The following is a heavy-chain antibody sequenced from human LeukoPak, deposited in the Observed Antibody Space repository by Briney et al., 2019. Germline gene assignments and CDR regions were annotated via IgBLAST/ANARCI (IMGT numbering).Heavy chain of an antibody. J-gene: IGHJ3*02. CDR2: IYYSGST. Sequence: PSETLSLTCTVSGGSISSYYWSWIRQPPGKGLEWIGYIYYSGSTNYNPSLKSQVTISVDTSKNQFSLKLSSVTAADTAVYYCARPYGDYGDAFDIWGQGTMVTVSS. CDR3: ARPYGDYGDAFDI. V-gene: IGHV4-59*01. CDR1: GGSISSYY. D-gene: IGHD4-17*01.